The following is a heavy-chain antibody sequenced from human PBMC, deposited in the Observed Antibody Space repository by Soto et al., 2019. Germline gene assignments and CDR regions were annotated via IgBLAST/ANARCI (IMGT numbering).Heavy chain of an antibody. D-gene: IGHD1-26*01. V-gene: IGHV3-23*01. CDR3: AKPLGGSYAYFDY. CDR2: ISGSGGST. CDR1: GFTFRSYA. Sequence: GGSLRLSCAASGFTFRSYAMGWVRQAPGKGLEWVSVISGSGGSTYYADSVKGRFTITRDNSKNTLYLQMNSLRAEDTAVYYCAKPLGGSYAYFDYWGQGTLVTVSS. J-gene: IGHJ4*02.